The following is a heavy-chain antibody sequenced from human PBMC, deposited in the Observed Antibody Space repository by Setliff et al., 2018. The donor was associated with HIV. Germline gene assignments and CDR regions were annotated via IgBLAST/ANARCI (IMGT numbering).Heavy chain of an antibody. CDR2: IHYKGNI. Sequence: SETLSLTCTVSGDSIISGDYYWSWIRQSPGKGLEWIGHIHYKGNIDYNASLKSRLAISSDASKNQFSLNLSSVIAADTAIYFCARFTVVVFGAGEPSWFDPWGQGIQVTVS. D-gene: IGHD2-15*01. CDR1: GDSIISGDYY. V-gene: IGHV4-30-4*08. CDR3: ARFTVVVFGAGEPSWFDP. J-gene: IGHJ5*02.